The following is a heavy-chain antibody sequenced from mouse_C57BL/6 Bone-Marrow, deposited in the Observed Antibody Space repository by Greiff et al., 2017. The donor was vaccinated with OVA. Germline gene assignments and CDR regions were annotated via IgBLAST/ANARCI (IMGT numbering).Heavy chain of an antibody. CDR2: INPNNGGT. D-gene: IGHD3-2*02. CDR1: GYTFTDYN. J-gene: IGHJ2*01. Sequence: EVQLVESGPELVKPGASVKMSCKASGYTFTDYNMHWVKQSHGKSLEWIGYINPNNGGTSYNQKFKGKATLTVNKSSSTAYMELRSLTSEDSAVYYCARSAQATWDYWGQGTTLTVSS. CDR3: ARSAQATWDY. V-gene: IGHV1-22*01.